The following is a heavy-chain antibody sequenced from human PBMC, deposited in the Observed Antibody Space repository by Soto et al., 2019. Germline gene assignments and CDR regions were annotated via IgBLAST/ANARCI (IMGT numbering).Heavy chain of an antibody. J-gene: IGHJ6*02. D-gene: IGHD6-6*01. V-gene: IGHV3-48*02. Sequence: GGSLRLSCAASGFTFSSYSMNWVRQAPGKGLEWVSYISSSSSTIYYADSVKGRFTISRDNAKNSLYLQMNSLRDEDTAVYYCARDAVEYSSSFLAGGMDVWGQGTTVTVSS. CDR2: ISSSSSTI. CDR1: GFTFSSYS. CDR3: ARDAVEYSSSFLAGGMDV.